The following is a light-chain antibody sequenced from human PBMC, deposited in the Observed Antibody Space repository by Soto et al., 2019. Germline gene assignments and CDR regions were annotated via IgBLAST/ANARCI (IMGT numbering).Light chain of an antibody. V-gene: IGLV2-14*01. CDR2: EVN. Sequence: QSALTQPASVSGSPGQSITISCTGTSSDVGGYNYVSWYQQHPGKAPKLMIYEVNNRPSEVSNRFSGSKSGNTASLTISGLHPEDEADYYCNSYTSRYTFVLGTGTKLTVL. J-gene: IGLJ1*01. CDR1: SSDVGGYNY. CDR3: NSYTSRYTFV.